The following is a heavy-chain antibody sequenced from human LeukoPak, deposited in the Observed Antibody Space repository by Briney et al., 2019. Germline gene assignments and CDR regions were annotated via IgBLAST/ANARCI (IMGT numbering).Heavy chain of an antibody. V-gene: IGHV3-64*01. D-gene: IGHD3-22*01. CDR3: ARGGVYYDSSGYYAFDI. CDR1: GFTFSSYV. Sequence: GGSLRLSCAASGFTFSSYVIHWVRQAPGKGLEYVSTITSSGGRAFYATSVKGRFTISRDNSKHPLYLQMGSLRAEDMAVYYCARGGVYYDSSGYYAFDIWGQGTMVTVSS. CDR2: ITSSGGRA. J-gene: IGHJ3*02.